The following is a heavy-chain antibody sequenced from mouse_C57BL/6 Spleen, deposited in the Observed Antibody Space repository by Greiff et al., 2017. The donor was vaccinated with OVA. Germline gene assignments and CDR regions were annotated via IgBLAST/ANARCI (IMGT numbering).Heavy chain of an antibody. D-gene: IGHD3-2*02. Sequence: VQLQQSGPELVKPGASVKISCKASGYTFTDYYMNWVKQSHGKSLEWIGDINPNNGGTSYNQKFKGKATLTVDKSSSTAYMELRSLTSEDSAVYYCAIEAKGDYWGQGTTLTVSS. CDR2: INPNNGGT. CDR1: GYTFTDYY. V-gene: IGHV1-26*01. CDR3: AIEAKGDY. J-gene: IGHJ2*01.